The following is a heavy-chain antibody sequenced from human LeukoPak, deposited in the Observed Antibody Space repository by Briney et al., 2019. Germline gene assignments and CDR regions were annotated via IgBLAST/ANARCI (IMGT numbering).Heavy chain of an antibody. J-gene: IGHJ1*01. CDR1: GFTFSSYA. V-gene: IGHV3-23*01. CDR3: AREPTGYTSGWYRYFQH. Sequence: GGSLRLSCAASGFTFSSYAMSWVRQAPGKGLEWVSAISGSGGSTYYADSVKGRFTISRDNSKNTLYLQMNSLRPQDTAVYYCAREPTGYTSGWYRYFQHWGQGTLVTVSS. D-gene: IGHD6-19*01. CDR2: ISGSGGST.